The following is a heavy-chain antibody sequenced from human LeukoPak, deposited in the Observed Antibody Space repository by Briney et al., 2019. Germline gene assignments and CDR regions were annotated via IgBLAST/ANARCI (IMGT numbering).Heavy chain of an antibody. J-gene: IGHJ6*03. CDR3: AREYSGYDSGYYYYMDV. Sequence: SETLSLTCTVSGGSISSSSYYWGWVRQPPGKGLEWIGSIYYSGSTYYNPSLKSRVTISVDTSKNQFSLKLSSVTAADTAVYYCAREYSGYDSGYYYYMDVWGKGTTVTVSS. CDR1: GGSISSSSYY. D-gene: IGHD5-12*01. V-gene: IGHV4-39*07. CDR2: IYYSGST.